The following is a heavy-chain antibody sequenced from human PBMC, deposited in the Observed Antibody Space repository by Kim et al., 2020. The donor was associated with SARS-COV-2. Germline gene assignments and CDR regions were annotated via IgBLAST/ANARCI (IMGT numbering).Heavy chain of an antibody. V-gene: IGHV4-39*01. CDR3: ASLLGWTAVAATPSYYFDY. CDR1: GGSISSSSYY. D-gene: IGHD6-13*01. Sequence: SETLSLTCTVSGGSISSSSYYWGWIRQPPGKGLEWIGSIYYSRNTYYNPSINSRDIISVDTTKNLFSLKRSSVTAADTAVYYCASLLGWTAVAATPSYYFDYWGQGTLVTLSS. CDR2: IYYSRNT. J-gene: IGHJ4*02.